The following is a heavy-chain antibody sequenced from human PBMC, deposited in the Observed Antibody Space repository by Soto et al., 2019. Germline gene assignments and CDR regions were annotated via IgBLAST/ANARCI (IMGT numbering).Heavy chain of an antibody. J-gene: IGHJ5*02. D-gene: IGHD3-16*01. CDR2: INHSGST. CDR1: GGSFSGYY. V-gene: IGHV4-34*01. Sequence: SETLSLTCAVYGGSFSGYYWSWIRQPPGKGLEWIGEINHSGSTNYNPSFKSRVNISVDTSKNQFSLKLSSVTAADTAVYYCAKARVMNNWFDPWGQGTLVTVSS. CDR3: AKARVMNNWFDP.